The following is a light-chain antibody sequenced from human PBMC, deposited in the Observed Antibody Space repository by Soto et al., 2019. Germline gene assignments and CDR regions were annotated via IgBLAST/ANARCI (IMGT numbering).Light chain of an antibody. V-gene: IGKV3-20*01. J-gene: IGKJ1*01. CDR1: QSVTSTY. Sequence: EIVLTQSPGTLSLSPGERATLSCRASQSVTSTYLVWYQQKPGQAPRLLIYGASSRATGIPDRFSGSGSGTDFSLTISRLEPEDFAVYYCQQYGSSLWTFGHGTKVEIK. CDR3: QQYGSSLWT. CDR2: GAS.